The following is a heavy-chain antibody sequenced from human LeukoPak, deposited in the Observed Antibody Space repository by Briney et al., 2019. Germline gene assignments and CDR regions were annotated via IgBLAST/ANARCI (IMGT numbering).Heavy chain of an antibody. CDR2: ITARADST. D-gene: IGHD2-8*02. CDR1: GFTFSSYA. V-gene: IGHV3-23*01. Sequence: SGGSLRLSCAVSGFTFSSYAMSWVRQAPGKGLEWVSGITARADSTYYADSVKGRVTISRDNSKNTLFLQLNSLRAEDAAVYYCAKTYMWSIDAFHIWGQGTMVTVSS. CDR3: AKTYMWSIDAFHI. J-gene: IGHJ3*02.